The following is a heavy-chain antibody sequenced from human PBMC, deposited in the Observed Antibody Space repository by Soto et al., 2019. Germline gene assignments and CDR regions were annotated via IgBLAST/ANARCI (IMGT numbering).Heavy chain of an antibody. Sequence: EVQLVESGGGLVQPGGSLSLSCAASGFTFSSYSMNWVRQAPGKGLEWVSYISGSSNTIYYADSVKGRFTISRDNAKNSLYLQMNSLRDEDTAVYYCARVRSPYFDILTAAGVWGQGTTVTVSS. CDR3: ARVRSPYFDILTAAGV. CDR1: GFTFSSYS. D-gene: IGHD3-9*01. CDR2: ISGSSNTI. J-gene: IGHJ6*02. V-gene: IGHV3-48*02.